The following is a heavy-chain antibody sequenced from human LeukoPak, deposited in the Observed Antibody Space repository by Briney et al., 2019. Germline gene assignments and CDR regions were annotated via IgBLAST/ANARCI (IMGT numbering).Heavy chain of an antibody. CDR3: ARGRIVGGGNSRPLDY. CDR2: INAGNGNT. J-gene: IGHJ4*02. V-gene: IGHV1-3*01. Sequence: ASVKVSCEASGYTFTSYAMHWVRQAPGQRLEWMGWINAGNGNTKYSQKFQGRVTITRDTSASTAYMELSSLRSEDTAVYYCARGRIVGGGNSRPLDYWGQGTLVTVSS. D-gene: IGHD4-23*01. CDR1: GYTFTSYA.